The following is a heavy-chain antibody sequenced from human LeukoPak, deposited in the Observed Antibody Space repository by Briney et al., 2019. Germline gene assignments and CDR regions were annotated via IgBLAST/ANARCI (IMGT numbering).Heavy chain of an antibody. Sequence: GGSLRLSCAASGFTFSSYSMNWVRQAPGKGLEWVSSISSSSSYIYYADSVKGRFTISRDSAKNSLYLQMNSLRAEDTALYYCARGGKWELLPASAIDYWGQGTLVTVSS. CDR3: ARGGKWELLPASAIDY. D-gene: IGHD1-26*01. CDR1: GFTFSSYS. CDR2: ISSSSSYI. V-gene: IGHV3-21*04. J-gene: IGHJ4*02.